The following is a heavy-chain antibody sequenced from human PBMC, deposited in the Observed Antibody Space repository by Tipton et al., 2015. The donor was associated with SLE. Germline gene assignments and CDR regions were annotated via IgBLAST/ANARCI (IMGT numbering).Heavy chain of an antibody. CDR3: ARQGTGFGSGRDDY. V-gene: IGHV4-61*05. D-gene: IGHD1-14*01. J-gene: IGHJ4*02. CDR1: GGSISGSSYY. Sequence: TLSLTCTVSGGSISGSSYYWSWIRQPPGKGLEWIGYIYYSGSTNYNPSLKSRVTISVDTSKNQFSLSLYSVTVEDTAVYYCARQGTGFGSGRDDYWGQGILVTVSS. CDR2: IYYSGST.